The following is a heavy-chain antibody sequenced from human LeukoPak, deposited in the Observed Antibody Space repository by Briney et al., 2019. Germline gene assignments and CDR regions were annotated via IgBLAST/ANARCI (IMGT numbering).Heavy chain of an antibody. D-gene: IGHD4-23*01. CDR1: GFTFDDYA. J-gene: IGHJ3*02. Sequence: PGGSLRLSCAASGFTFDDYAMHWVRQAPGKGLEWVSLISGDGGSTFYADSVKGRFTISRDNSKDSLYLQMNSLRTEDTALYYCVKDHGGNRAFDIWGQGTMVTVSS. CDR2: ISGDGGST. CDR3: VKDHGGNRAFDI. V-gene: IGHV3-43*02.